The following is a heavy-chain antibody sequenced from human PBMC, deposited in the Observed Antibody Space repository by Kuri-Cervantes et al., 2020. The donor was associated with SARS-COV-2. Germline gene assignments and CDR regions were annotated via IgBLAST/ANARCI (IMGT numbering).Heavy chain of an antibody. J-gene: IGHJ5*02. Sequence: ESLKISCTVSGGPISSSSYYWGWIRQPPGKGLEWIGSIYYSGSTYYNPSLKIRVTISVDTSKNQFSLKLSSVTAADTAVYYRASFSTRGDPWGQGTLVTVSS. CDR2: IYYSGST. V-gene: IGHV4-39*01. D-gene: IGHD2/OR15-2a*01. CDR1: GGPISSSSYY. CDR3: ASFSTRGDP.